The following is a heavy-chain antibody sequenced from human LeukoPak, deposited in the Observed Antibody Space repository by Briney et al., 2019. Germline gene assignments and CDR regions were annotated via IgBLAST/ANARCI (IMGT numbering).Heavy chain of an antibody. CDR2: IYYSGST. CDR1: SDSISGFY. J-gene: IGHJ4*02. Sequence: MSSETLSLTCTVSSDSISGFYWSWIRQPPGKGLEWIGYIYYSGSTNYNPSLKSRVTISVDTSKNQFSLKLNSVSAADTAVYYCARGVVAAPQTVDYWGQGTLVTVSS. V-gene: IGHV4-59*01. D-gene: IGHD2-15*01. CDR3: ARGVVAAPQTVDY.